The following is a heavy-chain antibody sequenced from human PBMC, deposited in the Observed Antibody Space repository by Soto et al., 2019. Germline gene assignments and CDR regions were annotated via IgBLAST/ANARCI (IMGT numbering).Heavy chain of an antibody. V-gene: IGHV3-66*01. Sequence: GGSLRLSCAASGFTVSSNYMSWVRQAPGKGLEWVSVIYSGGSTYYADSEKGSFTISRNNSKNTRYLQMNSLRAEDTAVYYWASPHPKYSSSWYCYFDYWGQGTLVTVSS. CDR1: GFTVSSNY. J-gene: IGHJ4*02. D-gene: IGHD6-13*01. CDR2: IYSGGST. CDR3: ASPHPKYSSSWYCYFDY.